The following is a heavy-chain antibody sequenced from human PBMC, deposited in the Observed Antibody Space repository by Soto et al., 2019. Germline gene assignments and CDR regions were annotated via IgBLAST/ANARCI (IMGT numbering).Heavy chain of an antibody. CDR3: ARRGYELYGMDV. Sequence: GGSLRLSCAASGFTFTTYALHWVRQAPGKGLEWVAVISYDGSDKYYADSVKGRFTISRDNSKNTLFLQVNSLRVEDTAVYYCARRGYELYGMDVWGQGTTVTVSS. J-gene: IGHJ6*02. CDR2: ISYDGSDK. D-gene: IGHD5-12*01. V-gene: IGHV3-30-3*01. CDR1: GFTFTTYA.